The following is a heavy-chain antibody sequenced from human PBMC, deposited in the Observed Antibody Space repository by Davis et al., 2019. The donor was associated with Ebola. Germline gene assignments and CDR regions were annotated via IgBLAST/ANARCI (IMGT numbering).Heavy chain of an antibody. CDR1: GFTFSGSA. J-gene: IGHJ6*02. V-gene: IGHV3-66*01. CDR2: IYSGGST. Sequence: GGSLRLSCAASGFTFSGSAMHWVRQAPGKGLEWVSVIYSGGSTYYAASVKGRFTISRDNSKNTLYLQMNSLRAEDTAVYYCAKGLGSYYYYGMDVWGQGTTVTVSS. D-gene: IGHD1-26*01. CDR3: AKGLGSYYYYGMDV.